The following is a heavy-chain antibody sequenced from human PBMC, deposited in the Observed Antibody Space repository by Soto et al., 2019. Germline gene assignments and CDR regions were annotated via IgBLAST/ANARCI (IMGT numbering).Heavy chain of an antibody. Sequence: QMQLVESGGGVVQPGTSLRLSCAASGFDFSSYGMHWVRQTPGKGLEWVAVLGFDGGGRYYADSVKGRFTISRDNSKKMLYLQMDSLRAEDTALYYCAREPVGPDYAMDVWGQWTTVTVSS. CDR1: GFDFSSYG. V-gene: IGHV3-33*01. CDR2: LGFDGGGR. CDR3: AREPVGPDYAMDV. J-gene: IGHJ6*02. D-gene: IGHD1-26*01.